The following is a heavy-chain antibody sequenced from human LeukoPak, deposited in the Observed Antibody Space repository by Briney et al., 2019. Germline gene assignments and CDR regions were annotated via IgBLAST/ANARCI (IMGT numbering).Heavy chain of an antibody. J-gene: IGHJ4*02. CDR1: GFSLSRSGVG. Sequence: DSGPTLVKPTQTLTLTCTFSGFSLSRSGVGVGWIRQPPGKALEWLALIYWDDDKRYSPSLKTRLTITKDTSKNQVVLTVTNMDPVDTGTYYCAHSRHTARVENWGQGTLVTVSS. V-gene: IGHV2-5*02. CDR3: AHSRHTARVEN. CDR2: IYWDDDK. D-gene: IGHD5-18*01.